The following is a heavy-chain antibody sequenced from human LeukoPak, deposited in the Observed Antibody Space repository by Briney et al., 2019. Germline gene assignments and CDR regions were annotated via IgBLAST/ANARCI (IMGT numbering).Heavy chain of an antibody. CDR1: GGSFSGYY. J-gene: IGHJ6*02. CDR2: INHSGST. CDR3: ARGYCSSTGCYMGKRPAASNHYYYGMDV. D-gene: IGHD2-2*02. V-gene: IGHV4-34*01. Sequence: SETLSLTCAVYGGSFSGYYWSWIRQPPGKGLEWIGEINHSGSTNYNPSLKSRVTISVDTSKNQFSLKLSSVTAADTAVYYCARGYCSSTGCYMGKRPAASNHYYYGMDVWGQGTTVTVSS.